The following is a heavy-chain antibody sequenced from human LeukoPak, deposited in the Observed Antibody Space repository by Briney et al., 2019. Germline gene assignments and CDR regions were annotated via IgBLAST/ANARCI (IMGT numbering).Heavy chain of an antibody. J-gene: IGHJ4*02. Sequence: GGSLRLSCAASGFTFSSYAMSWVRQAPGKGLEWVSAISGGGGSTYYADSVKGRFTISRDNSKNTLYLQMNSLRAEDTAVYYCAKSGSSSWYYSPFDYWGQGTLVTVSS. V-gene: IGHV3-23*01. CDR1: GFTFSSYA. CDR2: ISGGGGST. D-gene: IGHD6-13*01. CDR3: AKSGSSSWYYSPFDY.